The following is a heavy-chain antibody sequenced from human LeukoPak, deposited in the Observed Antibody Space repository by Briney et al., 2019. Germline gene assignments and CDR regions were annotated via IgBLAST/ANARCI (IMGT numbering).Heavy chain of an antibody. CDR1: GFTFSSYS. J-gene: IGHJ4*02. CDR3: ASDYYGSGSYYDLWDY. D-gene: IGHD3-10*01. CDR2: ISSSSSYI. Sequence: KPGGSLRLSCAASGFTFSSYSMNWVRQAPGKGLEWVSSISSSSSYIYYADSVKGRFTISRDNAKNSLYLQMNSLRAEDTAVYYCASDYYGSGSYYDLWDYWGQGTLVTVSS. V-gene: IGHV3-21*01.